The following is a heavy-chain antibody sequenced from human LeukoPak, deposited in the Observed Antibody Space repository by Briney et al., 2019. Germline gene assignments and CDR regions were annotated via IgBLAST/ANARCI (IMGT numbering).Heavy chain of an antibody. V-gene: IGHV1-8*01. CDR1: GYTFTSYD. CDR2: MNPNSGDT. Sequence: ASVKVSCKASGYTFTSYDINWVRQAPGQGLEWVGWMNPNSGDTSYTQKVQGRVTFTRNTSTSTAYMELWSLRLEDTAVYYCARVSSTYYYYMDVWGKGTTVT. J-gene: IGHJ6*03. D-gene: IGHD2/OR15-2a*01. CDR3: ARVSSTYYYYMDV.